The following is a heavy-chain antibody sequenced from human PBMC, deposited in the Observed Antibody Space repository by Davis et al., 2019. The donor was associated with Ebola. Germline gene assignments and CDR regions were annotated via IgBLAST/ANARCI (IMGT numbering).Heavy chain of an antibody. J-gene: IGHJ4*02. CDR2: INHSGCT. V-gene: IGHV4-34*01. D-gene: IGHD5-12*01. Sequence: MPSETLSLTCAVYGGSFSGYYWSWIRQPPGKGLEWIGEINHSGCTNYNPSLKSRVTISVDTFKNQFSLKLSSVTAADTAVYYCARGGWWLRSRGSFDNWGQGTLVTVSS. CDR1: GGSFSGYY. CDR3: ARGGWWLRSRGSFDN.